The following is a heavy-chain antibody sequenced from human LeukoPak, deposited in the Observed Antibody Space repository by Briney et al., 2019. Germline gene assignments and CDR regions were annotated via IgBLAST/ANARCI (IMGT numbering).Heavy chain of an antibody. D-gene: IGHD6-19*01. Sequence: GASVKVSCKASGGTFSSYAISWVRQAPGQGLEWMGGIIPIFGTANYAQKFQGRVTITADKSTSTAYMELSSLRSEDTAVYYCARGIAVAGTDYWGQGTLVTVSS. V-gene: IGHV1-69*06. J-gene: IGHJ4*02. CDR1: GGTFSSYA. CDR2: IIPIFGTA. CDR3: ARGIAVAGTDY.